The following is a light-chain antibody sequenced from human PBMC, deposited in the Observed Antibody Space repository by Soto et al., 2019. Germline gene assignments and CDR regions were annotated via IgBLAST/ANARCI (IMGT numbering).Light chain of an antibody. V-gene: IGLV2-14*01. CDR1: SSDVGGYNY. Sequence: QSALTQPASVSGSPGQSITISCTGTSSDVGGYNYVSWYQQHPGKAPKPMIYDVSNRPSGVSNRFSGSKSGNTASLTISGLQAEDEADYYCRSFTSSTTPVFGGGTKLTVL. J-gene: IGLJ2*01. CDR2: DVS. CDR3: RSFTSSTTPV.